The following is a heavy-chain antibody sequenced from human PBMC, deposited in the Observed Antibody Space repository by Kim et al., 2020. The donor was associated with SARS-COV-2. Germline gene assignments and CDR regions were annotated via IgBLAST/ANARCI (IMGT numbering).Heavy chain of an antibody. CDR1: GFTFSSYA. V-gene: IGHV3-23*01. Sequence: GGSLRLSCAASGFTFSSYAMSWVRQAPGKGLEWVLAISGSGGSTYYADSVKGRFTISRDNSKNTLYLQMNSLRAEDTAVYYCARVAPLLYDILTGYYPGYWGQGTLVTVSS. J-gene: IGHJ4*02. CDR3: ARVAPLLYDILTGYYPGY. CDR2: ISGSGGST. D-gene: IGHD3-9*01.